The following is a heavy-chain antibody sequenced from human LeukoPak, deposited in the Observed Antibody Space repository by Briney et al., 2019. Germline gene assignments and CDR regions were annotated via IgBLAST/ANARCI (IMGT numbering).Heavy chain of an antibody. Sequence: GESLKISCNGSGFSFASYCIAWVRQVPGKGPEWMGSIYPGDSDTRYNPSFQGQVTISADKSISAAYLQWSSLKASDTAMYYCARNNRAMDSWGQGTLVTVSS. V-gene: IGHV5-51*01. CDR3: ARNNRAMDS. CDR1: GFSFASYC. CDR2: IYPGDSDT. D-gene: IGHD2-2*01. J-gene: IGHJ5*01.